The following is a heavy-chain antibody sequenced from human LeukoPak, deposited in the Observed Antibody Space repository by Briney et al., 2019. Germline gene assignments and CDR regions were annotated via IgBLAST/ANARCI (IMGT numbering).Heavy chain of an antibody. CDR2: IRQDESER. CDR3: AKDSEGAPDY. Sequence: PGGSLRLSCAASGFSFTTYWMSWVRQLPGKGPEWVANIRQDESERYFADSVKGRFTISRDNAKKSVYLHMSSLRSEDTAVYYCAKDSEGAPDYWGQGTLVTVSP. J-gene: IGHJ4*02. D-gene: IGHD6-25*01. V-gene: IGHV3-7*03. CDR1: GFSFTTYW.